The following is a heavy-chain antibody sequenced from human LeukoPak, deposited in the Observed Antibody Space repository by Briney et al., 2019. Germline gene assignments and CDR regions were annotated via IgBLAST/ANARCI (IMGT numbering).Heavy chain of an antibody. CDR1: GVTFSSYA. CDR2: VSGTGGST. D-gene: IGHD3-10*01. Sequence: GGSLRLSCAASGVTFSSYAMSWVRQAPGKGLEWVSAVSGTGGSTYYADSVKGRFTISRDNSKNTLYLQMNSLRAEDTAVYYCANPHYYGHAWGQGTLVTVSS. V-gene: IGHV3-23*01. CDR3: ANPHYYGHA. J-gene: IGHJ5*02.